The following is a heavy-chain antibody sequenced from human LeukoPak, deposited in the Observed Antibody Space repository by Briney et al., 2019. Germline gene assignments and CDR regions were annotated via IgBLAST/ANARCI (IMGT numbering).Heavy chain of an antibody. J-gene: IGHJ3*02. D-gene: IGHD3-22*01. CDR2: IYSGGTT. CDR1: GVSVSSNY. Sequence: GGSLRLSCAASGVSVSSNYMNWVRQAPGKGLEWVAVIYSGGTTYYADSVKGRFTISRDNSKNTLYLQMNSLRAEDTAVYYCARDSKYYASSAYYDAFDIWGQGTMVTVSS. V-gene: IGHV3-53*01. CDR3: ARDSKYYASSAYYDAFDI.